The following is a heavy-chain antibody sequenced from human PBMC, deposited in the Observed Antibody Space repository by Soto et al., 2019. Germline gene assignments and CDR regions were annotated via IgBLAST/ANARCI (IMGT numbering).Heavy chain of an antibody. J-gene: IGHJ4*02. V-gene: IGHV3-9*01. Sequence: GGSLRLSCAASGFTFDDYAMHWVRQAPGKGLEWVSGISWNSGSIGYADSVKGRFTISRDNAKNSLYLQMNSLRAEDTALYYCAKEGVWFGELSDYYFDYWGQGTLVTVSS. D-gene: IGHD3-10*01. CDR1: GFTFDDYA. CDR2: ISWNSGSI. CDR3: AKEGVWFGELSDYYFDY.